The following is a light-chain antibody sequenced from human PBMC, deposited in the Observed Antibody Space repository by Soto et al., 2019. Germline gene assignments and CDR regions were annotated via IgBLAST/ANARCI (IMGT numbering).Light chain of an antibody. CDR3: HQYNSYST. CDR1: QSISSW. V-gene: IGKV1-5*01. J-gene: IGKJ4*01. Sequence: DIQMTQSPSTLSASVGDRVTITCRASQSISSWLAWYQQKPGKAPKLLIYDASSLESGVASRFSGRGSGTEFAVSISRLQADDFATYYWHQYNSYSTFGGGTKVEIK. CDR2: DAS.